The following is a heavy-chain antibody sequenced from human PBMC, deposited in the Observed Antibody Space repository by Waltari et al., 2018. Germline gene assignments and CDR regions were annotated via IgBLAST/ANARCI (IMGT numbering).Heavy chain of an antibody. Sequence: EVQLVESGGGLVQPGGSLRLSCAASGFTVSSNYMSGVRQAPGKGLEWVSVIYSGGSTYYADSVKGRFTISRDNSKNTLYLQMNSLRAEDTAVYYCARSVGGKDVYGYWGQGTLVTVSS. J-gene: IGHJ4*02. CDR2: IYSGGST. D-gene: IGHD2-15*01. CDR1: GFTVSSNY. V-gene: IGHV3-66*01. CDR3: ARSVGGKDVYGY.